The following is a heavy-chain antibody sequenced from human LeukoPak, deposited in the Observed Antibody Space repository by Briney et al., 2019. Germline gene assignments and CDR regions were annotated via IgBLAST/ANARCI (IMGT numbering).Heavy chain of an antibody. J-gene: IGHJ4*02. CDR2: ISSSSSYI. D-gene: IGHD3-22*01. V-gene: IGHV3-21*04. CDR3: ARGGYYDNSGASDY. Sequence: GGSLRLSCAASGFTFSSYSMNWVRQAPGKGLEWVSSISSSSSYIYYADSVKGRFTISRDNAKNSLYLQMNSLRAEDTALYYCARGGYYDNSGASDYWGQGTLVSVSS. CDR1: GFTFSSYS.